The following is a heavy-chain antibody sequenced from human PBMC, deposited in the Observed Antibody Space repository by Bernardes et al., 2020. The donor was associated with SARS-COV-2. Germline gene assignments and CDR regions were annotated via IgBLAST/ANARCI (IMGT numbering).Heavy chain of an antibody. CDR3: AKRYLYSYGYYFDY. V-gene: IGHV4-34*01. Sequence: SETLSLTCAVYGGSFSGYYWSWIRQPPGKGLEWIGEINHSGSTNYNPSLKSRVTISVDTSKNQFSLKLSSVTAADTAVYYCAKRYLYSYGYYFDYWGQGTLVTVSS. CDR2: INHSGST. CDR1: GGSFSGYY. J-gene: IGHJ4*02. D-gene: IGHD5-18*01.